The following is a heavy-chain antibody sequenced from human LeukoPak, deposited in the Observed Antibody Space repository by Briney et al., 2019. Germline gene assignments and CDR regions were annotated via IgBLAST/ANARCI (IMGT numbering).Heavy chain of an antibody. CDR1: GFTFSSYA. Sequence: GRSLRLSCAASGFTFSSYAMHWVRQAPGKGLEWVAVISYDGSNKYYADSVKGRFTISRDNSKNTLYLQMNSLRAEDTAVYYCAKDRGVVTTNWFDPWGQGTLVTVSS. J-gene: IGHJ5*02. V-gene: IGHV3-30*04. CDR3: AKDRGVVTTNWFDP. D-gene: IGHD3-10*01. CDR2: ISYDGSNK.